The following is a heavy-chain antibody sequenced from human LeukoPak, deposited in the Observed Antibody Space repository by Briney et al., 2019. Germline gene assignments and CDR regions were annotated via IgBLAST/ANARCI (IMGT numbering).Heavy chain of an antibody. CDR2: IKQDGSEQ. CDR3: ARDRSSSGYYESNWFDP. V-gene: IGHV3-7*01. CDR1: GFTFSSYW. J-gene: IGHJ5*02. D-gene: IGHD3-22*01. Sequence: GGSLRLSCAASGFTFSSYWMSWVRQAPGKGLEWVANIKQDGSEQYYVDSVKGRFTISRDNAKNSLYLQINSLRAEDTAVYYCARDRSSSGYYESNWFDPWGQGTLVTVSS.